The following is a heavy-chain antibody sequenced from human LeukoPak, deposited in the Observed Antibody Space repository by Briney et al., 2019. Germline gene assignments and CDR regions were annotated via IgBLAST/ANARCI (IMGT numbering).Heavy chain of an antibody. CDR3: ARGPEDYYESSGYFYL. D-gene: IGHD3-22*01. J-gene: IGHJ4*02. V-gene: IGHV3-48*03. CDR2: ISSSGGAR. Sequence: GGSLRLSCPASGFTFNNYEMNWVRQAPGKGLEWVSYISSSGGARYYADSVKGRFTISRDNAKNSLYLQMNSLRGEDTAVYYCARGPEDYYESSGYFYLWGQGTLVTVSS. CDR1: GFTFNNYE.